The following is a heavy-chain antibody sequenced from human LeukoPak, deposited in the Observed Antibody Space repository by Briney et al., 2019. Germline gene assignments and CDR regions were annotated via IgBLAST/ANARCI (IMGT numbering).Heavy chain of an antibody. J-gene: IGHJ4*02. CDR3: AKGRRDGYNFDFDY. CDR2: ISISTSTI. V-gene: IGHV3-48*01. Sequence: PGGSLRLSCAASGFTFSSHSMHWVRQAPGKGLEWISYISISTSTIYYADSVKGRFTISRDNSKNTLYLQMNSLRAEDTAVYYCAKGRRDGYNFDFDYWGQGTLVTVSS. D-gene: IGHD5-24*01. CDR1: GFTFSSHS.